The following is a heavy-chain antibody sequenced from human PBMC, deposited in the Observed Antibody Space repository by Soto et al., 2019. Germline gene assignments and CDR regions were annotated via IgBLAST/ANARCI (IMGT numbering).Heavy chain of an antibody. J-gene: IGHJ6*02. D-gene: IGHD3-16*02. Sequence: QVQLVESGGGVVQSGRSLRLSCAASVFTFSTYDMHWVRQAPGKGLEWVAVIWSDGSNEYYADSVKGRFTISRDNSKNTLYLQMNSLRAEDTAVYYCARIYDYVWGNYRYYYGLDVWGQGTTVTVSS. CDR3: ARIYDYVWGNYRYYYGLDV. V-gene: IGHV3-33*01. CDR1: VFTFSTYD. CDR2: IWSDGSNE.